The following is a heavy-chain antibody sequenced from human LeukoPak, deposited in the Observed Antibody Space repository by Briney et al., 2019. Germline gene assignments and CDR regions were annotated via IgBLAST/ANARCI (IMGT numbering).Heavy chain of an antibody. D-gene: IGHD2/OR15-2a*01. Sequence: GGSLRLSCAASGFTVSSNFLSWVRQAPGKGLEWVSVIYSGGSTYYTDSVKGRFTIPRDISKNTLYLQMNSLRAEDTAVYYCAREILPSYAFDIWGQGTLVTVSS. CDR2: IYSGGST. CDR1: GFTVSSNF. V-gene: IGHV3-66*01. CDR3: AREILPSYAFDI. J-gene: IGHJ3*02.